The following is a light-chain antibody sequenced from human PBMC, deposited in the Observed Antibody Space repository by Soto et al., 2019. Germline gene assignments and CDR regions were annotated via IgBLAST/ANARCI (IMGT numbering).Light chain of an antibody. J-gene: IGKJ2*01. CDR1: QSVSRRH. CDR3: QQYGSLPFT. Sequence: EIVLTQSPGTLSLSPGERATLSCRASQSVSRRHLAWYQHKTGQAPRLLIYDASRRATGIPDRFSGSGSGTDFTLTISRLEPEDLAVYHCQQYGSLPFTFGPGTKMEI. CDR2: DAS. V-gene: IGKV3-20*01.